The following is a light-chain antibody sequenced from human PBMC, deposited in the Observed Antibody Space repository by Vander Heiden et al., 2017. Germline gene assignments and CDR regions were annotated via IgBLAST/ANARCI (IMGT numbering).Light chain of an antibody. CDR2: LRS. CDR1: QSLLHSNGYNY. CDR3: MQALQTPPT. Sequence: DIVMTQSPLSLPVTPGEPASISCRSSQSLLHSNGYNYLDWYLQKPGQSPQLLIYLRSNRASGVPDRFSGSGSGTDFTLKISRVEAEDVGVYYCMQALQTPPTFGQGTKLEIK. V-gene: IGKV2-28*01. J-gene: IGKJ2*01.